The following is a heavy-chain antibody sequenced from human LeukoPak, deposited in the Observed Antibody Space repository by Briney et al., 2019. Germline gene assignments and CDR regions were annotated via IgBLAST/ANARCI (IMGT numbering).Heavy chain of an antibody. CDR3: ARDRGLGDILTVYYRYYYYGMDV. V-gene: IGHV1-18*01. D-gene: IGHD3-9*01. CDR1: GYTFTSYG. J-gene: IGHJ6*02. CDR2: ICAYNGNT. Sequence: EASVKVSCKASGYTFTSYGISWVRQAPGQGLEWMGWICAYNGNTNYAQTLQGRVTITTDTSTSTAYLDMRSLRSDDTAVYYSARDRGLGDILTVYYRYYYYGMDVWGQGTTVTVSS.